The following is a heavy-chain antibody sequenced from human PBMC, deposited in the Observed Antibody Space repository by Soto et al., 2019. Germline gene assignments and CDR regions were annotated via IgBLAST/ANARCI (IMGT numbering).Heavy chain of an antibody. J-gene: IGHJ5*02. V-gene: IGHV1-18*01. CDR2: ISGYNGNT. Sequence: ASVKVSCKASGYTFTNHGVSWVRQAPGQGLEWMGWISGYNGNTDYAQKFKGRITMTTDTSTSTIYMELSNLRSEDTAVYYCARESCSGGSCYSVWFDPWGQGTLVTVSS. CDR3: ARESCSGGSCYSVWFDP. D-gene: IGHD2-15*01. CDR1: GYTFTNHG.